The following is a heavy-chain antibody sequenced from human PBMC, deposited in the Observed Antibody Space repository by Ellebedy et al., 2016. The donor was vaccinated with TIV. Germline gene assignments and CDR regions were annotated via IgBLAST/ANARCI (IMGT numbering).Heavy chain of an antibody. J-gene: IGHJ4*02. D-gene: IGHD6-19*01. CDR2: INQSGRT. V-gene: IGHV4-34*01. Sequence: SETLSLTCGVYGGSFSGYYWSWIRQPPGKGLEWIGEINQSGRTNYNPSLDKGRVTISVDTSKNQFSLRLTSVTAADAAVYYCAEGRSGWYYFDYWGQGTLVTVSS. CDR3: AEGRSGWYYFDY. CDR1: GGSFSGYY.